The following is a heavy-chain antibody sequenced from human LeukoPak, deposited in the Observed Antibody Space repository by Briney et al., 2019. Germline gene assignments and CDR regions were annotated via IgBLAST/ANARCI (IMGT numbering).Heavy chain of an antibody. Sequence: GGSLRLSCAASGFTFSSYGMSWVRQAPGKGLEWVSYISSSSGTIYYADSVKGRFTISRDNAKNSLYLQMNSLRAEDTSVYYCAGLYCSSTSCNGDFDYWGQGTLVTVSS. V-gene: IGHV3-48*01. CDR3: AGLYCSSTSCNGDFDY. D-gene: IGHD2-2*01. CDR1: GFTFSSYG. CDR2: ISSSSGTI. J-gene: IGHJ4*02.